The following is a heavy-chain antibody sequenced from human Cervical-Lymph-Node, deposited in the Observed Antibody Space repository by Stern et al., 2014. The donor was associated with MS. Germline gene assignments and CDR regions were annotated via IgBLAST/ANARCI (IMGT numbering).Heavy chain of an antibody. CDR2: IVPIFGTA. CDR3: ARDSTTGMDV. Sequence: QVQLVESGAEVKKPGSSVKVSCKTSGDTFSSYAISWVRQGPGQGLAWMGGIVPIFGTANYAEKCPGRVTITADVSSNTAYMELSRLGSDDTAVYYCARDSTTGMDVWGQGTTVTVSS. V-gene: IGHV1-69*01. CDR1: GDTFSSYA. D-gene: IGHD1-1*01. J-gene: IGHJ6*02.